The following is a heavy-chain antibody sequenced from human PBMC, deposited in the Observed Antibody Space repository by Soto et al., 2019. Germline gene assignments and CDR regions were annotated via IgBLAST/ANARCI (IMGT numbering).Heavy chain of an antibody. D-gene: IGHD2-2*03. Sequence: LSLTCAAYGGSFSGYYWSWIRQPPGKGLEWIGEINHSGSTNYNPSLKSRVTISVDTSKNQSSLKLSSVTAADTAVYYCARGGPGGYCSSTSCQGSFDYWGQGTLVTVSS. V-gene: IGHV4-34*01. CDR2: INHSGST. CDR3: ARGGPGGYCSSTSCQGSFDY. CDR1: GGSFSGYY. J-gene: IGHJ4*02.